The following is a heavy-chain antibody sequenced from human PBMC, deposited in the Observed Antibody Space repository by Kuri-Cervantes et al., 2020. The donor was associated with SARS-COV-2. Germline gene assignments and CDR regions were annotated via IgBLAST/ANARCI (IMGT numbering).Heavy chain of an antibody. CDR3: ATDRDGFHDF. CDR2: ISYDGKKK. J-gene: IGHJ4*02. D-gene: IGHD3-10*01. CDR1: GFNFSRSD. Sequence: GGSLRLSCSASGFNFSRSDMHWVRQAPGKGPEWVAVISYDGKKKRCMASGKGRFTISRDNSQNTLYLQMQSLRSEDTGMYYCATDRDGFHDFWGQGTLVTVSS. V-gene: IGHV3-30*03.